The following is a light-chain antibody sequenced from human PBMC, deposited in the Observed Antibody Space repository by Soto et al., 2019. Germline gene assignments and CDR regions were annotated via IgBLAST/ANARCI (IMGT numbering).Light chain of an antibody. CDR1: QSVSSSY. V-gene: IGKV3-20*01. J-gene: IGKJ4*01. Sequence: EIVLTQSPGTLSLSPGERATLSCRASQSVSSSYLAWYQQKPGQAPRLLIYGASRRATGIPDRFSGSGSGKDFTLTISRLEPEDFAVYYCQQYGSSLLTFGGGTKVEIK. CDR2: GAS. CDR3: QQYGSSLLT.